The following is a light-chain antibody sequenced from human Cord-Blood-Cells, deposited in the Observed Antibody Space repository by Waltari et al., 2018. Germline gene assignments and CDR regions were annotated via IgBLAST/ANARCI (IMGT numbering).Light chain of an antibody. Sequence: EIVMTQSPATLSVSPGERATLSCRASQSVSSNLAWYQQKPGQAPRLLIYGASTRATGIPARFSGSGSGTEFTLTISSLQSEDFAVYYCQQYNNWYTF. CDR1: QSVSSN. CDR2: GAS. V-gene: IGKV3D-15*01. J-gene: IGKJ2*01. CDR3: QQYNNWYT.